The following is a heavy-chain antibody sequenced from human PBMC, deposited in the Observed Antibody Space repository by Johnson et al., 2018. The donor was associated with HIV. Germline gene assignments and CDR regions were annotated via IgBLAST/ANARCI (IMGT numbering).Heavy chain of an antibody. V-gene: IGHV3-30-3*01. CDR1: GFTFISYA. CDR3: ARGGIIHDAFDI. CDR2: ISYDGSTK. Sequence: QVQLVESGGGLVKPGRSLRLSCAAPGFTFISYAMHWVRQAPGKGLEWVAIISYDGSTKYYADSVKGRFTISRDNSKNSLYLQMNTLRAEDTAVYYCARGGIIHDAFDIWGQGTMVTVSS. D-gene: IGHD1-1*01. J-gene: IGHJ3*02.